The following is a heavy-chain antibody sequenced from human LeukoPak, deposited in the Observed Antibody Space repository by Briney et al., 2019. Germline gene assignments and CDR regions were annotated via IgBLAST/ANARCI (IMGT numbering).Heavy chain of an antibody. J-gene: IGHJ4*02. Sequence: PGGSLRLSCAASGFIFSNAWMNWVRQAPGKGLEWLGRIKSKPAGGTIGYAAPIKGRFTISRDDSKKTLYLQMDSLQTDDTAVYYCTTDLREYYFGSWGQGTVVTVSS. CDR2: IKSKPAGGTI. CDR1: GFIFSNAW. CDR3: TTDLREYYFGS. V-gene: IGHV3-15*01.